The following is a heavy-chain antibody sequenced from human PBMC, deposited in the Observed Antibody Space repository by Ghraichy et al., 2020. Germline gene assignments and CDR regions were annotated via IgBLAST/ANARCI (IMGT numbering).Heavy chain of an antibody. Sequence: GGSLRLSCAAYGFMFGDYAMSWVRQAPGKGRKGVGFIRSKTSGGKTEYAASVKGRFIISRDESKNIAYLQMNSLKTEDTAVYYCTRLYCGGDCYRRGYFQHWGQGTLVTVSS. J-gene: IGHJ1*01. CDR2: IRSKTSGGKT. V-gene: IGHV3-49*04. D-gene: IGHD2-21*02. CDR3: TRLYCGGDCYRRGYFQH. CDR1: GFMFGDYA.